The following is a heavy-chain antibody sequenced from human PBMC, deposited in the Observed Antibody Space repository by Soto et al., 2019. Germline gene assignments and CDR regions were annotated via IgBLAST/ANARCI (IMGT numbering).Heavy chain of an antibody. CDR2: IYYSGST. CDR1: GGSVSSGSYY. Sequence: SETLSLTCTVSGGSVSSGSYYWSWIRQPPGKGLEWIGYIYYSGSTNYNPSLKSRVTISVDTSKNQFSLKLSSVTAADTAVYYCAREGTISEYYYYGMDVWGQGTTVTVSS. J-gene: IGHJ6*02. CDR3: AREGTISEYYYYGMDV. V-gene: IGHV4-61*01.